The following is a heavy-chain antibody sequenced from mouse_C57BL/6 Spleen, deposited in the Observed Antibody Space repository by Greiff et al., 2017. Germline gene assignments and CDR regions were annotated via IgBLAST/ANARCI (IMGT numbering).Heavy chain of an antibody. J-gene: IGHJ2*01. Sequence: EVQLQESGGGLVKPGGSLKLSCAASGFTFSSYTMSWVRQTPEKRLEWVATISGGGGNTYYPDSVKGRFTISRDYAKNTLYLQMSSLRSEDTALYYCAREYYGSSPYYFDYWGQGTTLTVSS. V-gene: IGHV5-9*01. CDR2: ISGGGGNT. CDR1: GFTFSSYT. D-gene: IGHD1-1*01. CDR3: AREYYGSSPYYFDY.